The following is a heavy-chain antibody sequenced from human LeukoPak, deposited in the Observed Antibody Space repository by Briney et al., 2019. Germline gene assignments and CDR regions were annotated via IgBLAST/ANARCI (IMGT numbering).Heavy chain of an antibody. CDR1: GFTFSNYA. V-gene: IGHV3-23*01. J-gene: IGHJ4*02. CDR3: AKWGDYDTLTGYYDSDY. D-gene: IGHD3-9*01. CDR2: IVGTGGST. Sequence: GASLRLSCAASGFTFSNYAMSWVRQAPGKGLEWVSAIVGTGGSTYYADSVKGRFTISRDNSKNTLYLQMNSLRAEDTAVYYCAKWGDYDTLTGYYDSDYWGQGTLVTVSS.